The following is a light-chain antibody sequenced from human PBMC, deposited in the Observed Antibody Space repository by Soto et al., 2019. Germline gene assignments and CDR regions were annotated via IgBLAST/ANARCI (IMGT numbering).Light chain of an antibody. V-gene: IGKV3-20*01. CDR3: QQYGSTPLT. CDR2: DAS. Sequence: EIVLTQSPGTLSLSPGERVTLSCRASQSVSSSYLAWYQQKPGQAPRLLIHDASSRATGIPDRFSGSGSGTHFTLTISRLEPEDCAVYYCQQYGSTPLTFGGGTKVEIK. J-gene: IGKJ4*01. CDR1: QSVSSSY.